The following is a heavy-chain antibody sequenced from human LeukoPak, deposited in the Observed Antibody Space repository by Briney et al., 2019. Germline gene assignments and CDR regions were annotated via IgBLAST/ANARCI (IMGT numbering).Heavy chain of an antibody. CDR1: GFTFSSYS. V-gene: IGHV3-21*01. CDR2: ISSSSSYI. D-gene: IGHD6-19*01. J-gene: IGHJ4*02. CDR3: ARDQYSSGWFDPVDY. Sequence: GGSLRLSCAASGFTFSSYSMIWVRQAPGKGLEWVSSISSSSSYIYYADSVKGRFTISRDNAKNSLYLQMNSLRAEDTAVYYCARDQYSSGWFDPVDYWGQGTLVTVSS.